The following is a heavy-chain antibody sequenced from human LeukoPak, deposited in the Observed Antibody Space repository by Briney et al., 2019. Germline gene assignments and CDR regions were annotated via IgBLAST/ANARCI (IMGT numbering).Heavy chain of an antibody. CDR1: GYTFTSYY. Sequence: ASVKVSCKASGYTFTSYYMHWVRQAPGQGLEWMGMINPSSGSTSYAQKFQGRVTMTRDTSTSTVYMELSSLRSEDTAVYYCARDRAGLGHDWGQGTLVTVSS. J-gene: IGHJ4*02. CDR3: ARDRAGLGHD. D-gene: IGHD1-26*01. CDR2: INPSSGST. V-gene: IGHV1-46*01.